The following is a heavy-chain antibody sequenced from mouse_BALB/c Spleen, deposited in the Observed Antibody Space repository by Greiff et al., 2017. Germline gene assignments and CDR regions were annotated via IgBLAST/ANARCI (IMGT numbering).Heavy chain of an antibody. Sequence: EVKLMESGPGLVKPSQSLSLTCTVTGYSITSDYAWNWIRQFPGNKLEWMGYISYSGSTSYNPSLKSRISITRDTSKNQFFLQLNSVTTEDTATYYCARGGLRRGWFAYWGQGTLVTVSA. CDR3: ARGGLRRGWFAY. V-gene: IGHV3-2*02. CDR2: ISYSGST. CDR1: GYSITSDYA. D-gene: IGHD2-4*01. J-gene: IGHJ3*01.